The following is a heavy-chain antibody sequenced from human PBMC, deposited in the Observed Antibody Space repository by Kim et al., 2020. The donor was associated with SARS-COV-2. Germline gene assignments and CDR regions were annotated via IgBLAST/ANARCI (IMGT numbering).Heavy chain of an antibody. V-gene: IGHV3-53*01. D-gene: IGHD3-22*01. CDR3: AREAPYYYDSSKGYFDL. Sequence: VKGRLAISGDNSKNTLYLQMNSLRAEDTAVYYCAREAPYYYDSSKGYFDLWGRGTLVTVSS. J-gene: IGHJ2*01.